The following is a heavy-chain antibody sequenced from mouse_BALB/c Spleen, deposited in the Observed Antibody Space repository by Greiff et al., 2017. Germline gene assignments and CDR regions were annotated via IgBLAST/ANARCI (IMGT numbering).Heavy chain of an antibody. J-gene: IGHJ2*01. CDR3: ARGGTMIDY. CDR2: ISNGGGST. V-gene: IGHV5-12-2*01. D-gene: IGHD2-4*01. CDR1: GFTFSSYT. Sequence: EVKLQESGGGLVQPGGSLKLSCAASGFTFSSYTMSWVRQTPEKRLEWVAYISNGGGSTYYPDTVKGRFTISRDNAKNTLYLQMSSLKSEDTAMYYCARGGTMIDYWGQGTTLTVSS.